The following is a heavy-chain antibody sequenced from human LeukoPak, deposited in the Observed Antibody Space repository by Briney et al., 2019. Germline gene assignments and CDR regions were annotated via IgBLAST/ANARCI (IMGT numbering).Heavy chain of an antibody. D-gene: IGHD3-22*01. CDR1: GFTFSSYG. J-gene: IGHJ4*02. CDR2: ISYDGSNK. Sequence: GGSLRLSCAASGFTFSSYGMHWVRQAPGKGLEWVAVISYDGSNKYYADSVKGRFTISRDNSKNTLYLQMNSLRAEDTAVYYCAKASYYDSSGYLFDYWGQGTLVTVSS. CDR3: AKASYYDSSGYLFDY. V-gene: IGHV3-30*18.